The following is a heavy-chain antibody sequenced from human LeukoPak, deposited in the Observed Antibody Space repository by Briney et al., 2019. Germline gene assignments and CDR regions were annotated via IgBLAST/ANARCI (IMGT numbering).Heavy chain of an antibody. J-gene: IGHJ4*02. CDR2: INPNSGGT. D-gene: IGHD3-3*01. Sequence: ASVKVSCKASGYTFTSYDINWVRQATGQGLEWMGWINPNSGGTNYAQKFQGRVTMTRDTSISTAYMELSRLRSDDTAVYYCASFHFTIFGVVLDYWGQGTLVTVSS. CDR3: ASFHFTIFGVVLDY. CDR1: GYTFTSYD. V-gene: IGHV1-2*02.